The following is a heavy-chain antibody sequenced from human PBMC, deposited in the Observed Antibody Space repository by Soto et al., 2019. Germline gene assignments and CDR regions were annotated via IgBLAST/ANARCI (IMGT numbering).Heavy chain of an antibody. CDR3: ARGKAARGCNWFDP. CDR1: GYTFTGYY. D-gene: IGHD6-6*01. CDR2: INPNSGGT. Sequence: ASVKVSCKASGYTFTGYYMHWVRQAPGQGLEWMGWINPNSGGTNYAQKFQGRVTMTRDTSISTAYMELSRLRSDDTAVYYCARGKAARGCNWFDPWGQGTLVTVSS. J-gene: IGHJ5*02. V-gene: IGHV1-2*02.